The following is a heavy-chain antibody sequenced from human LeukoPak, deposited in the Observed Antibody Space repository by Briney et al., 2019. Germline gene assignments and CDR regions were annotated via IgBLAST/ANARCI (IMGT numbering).Heavy chain of an antibody. CDR3: ASCSSWPECFDS. Sequence: TLSLTCTVSGSSISSGGYYWSWIRQHPGKGLEWIGYIYYSGNTYYNPSLKSRVTISVDTSKNQFSLKLRSVTAADTAVYYCASCSSWPECFDSWGQGTLVTVSS. CDR1: GSSISSGGYY. D-gene: IGHD6-13*01. V-gene: IGHV4-31*03. J-gene: IGHJ4*02. CDR2: IYYSGNT.